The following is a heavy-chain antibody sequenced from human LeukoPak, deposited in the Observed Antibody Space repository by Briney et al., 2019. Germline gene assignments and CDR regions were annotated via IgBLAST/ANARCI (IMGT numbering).Heavy chain of an antibody. CDR3: AKGVTYLDAFDI. CDR1: GFTFSSYG. J-gene: IGHJ3*02. CDR2: ISYDGSNK. V-gene: IGHV3-30*18. D-gene: IGHD3-10*01. Sequence: GGSLRLSCAASGFTFSSYGMHWVRQAPGKGLEWVAVISYDGSNKYYADSVKGRFTISRDNSKNTLYLQMNSLRAEDTAVYYCAKGVTYLDAFDIWGQGTMVTVSS.